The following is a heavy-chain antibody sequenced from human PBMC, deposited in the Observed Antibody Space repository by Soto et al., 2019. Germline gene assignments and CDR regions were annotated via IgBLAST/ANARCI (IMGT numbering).Heavy chain of an antibody. CDR2: INPATGAA. CDR1: GYPVTAYY. V-gene: IGHV1-2*02. Sequence: QLHLVQSGAVVKKPGASVTVSCSASGYPVTAYYMHWVRQAPGRGLEWMGGINPATGAAKYTQTFKGRVTMARETATSTVFMELSGLASKDTAVFYCARGGGVGVAGSAAFDMWGQGTLVTVSS. D-gene: IGHD3-3*01. J-gene: IGHJ3*02. CDR3: ARGGGVGVAGSAAFDM.